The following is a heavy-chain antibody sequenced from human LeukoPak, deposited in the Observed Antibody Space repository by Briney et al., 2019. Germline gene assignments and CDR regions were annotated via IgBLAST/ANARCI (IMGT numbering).Heavy chain of an antibody. V-gene: IGHV4-39*01. Sequence: SETPSLTCTVSGGSISSSSYYWGWIRQPPGKGLEWIGSIYCSGSTYYNPSLKSRVTISVDTPKNQFSLKLSSVTAADTAVYYCARHGIQLWVYYFDYWGQGTLVTVSS. D-gene: IGHD5-18*01. CDR3: ARHGIQLWVYYFDY. CDR1: GGSISSSSYY. CDR2: IYCSGST. J-gene: IGHJ4*02.